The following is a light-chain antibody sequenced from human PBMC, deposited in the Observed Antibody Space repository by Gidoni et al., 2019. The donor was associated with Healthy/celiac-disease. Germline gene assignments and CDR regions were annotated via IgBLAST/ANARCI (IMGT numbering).Light chain of an antibody. J-gene: IGKJ2*01. Sequence: EIVMTQSPATLSVSPGKRAPLSCRASQSVSSNLAWYQQKPGQAPRLLVYGVSTRATGIPARFSGSGSGTEFTLTISSLQSEDFAVYYGQQYNNWPPYTLGQXTKLEIK. CDR1: QSVSSN. V-gene: IGKV3-15*01. CDR3: QQYNNWPPYT. CDR2: GVS.